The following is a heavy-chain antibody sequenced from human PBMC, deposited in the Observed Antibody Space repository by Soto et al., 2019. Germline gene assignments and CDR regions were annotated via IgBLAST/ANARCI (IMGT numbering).Heavy chain of an antibody. CDR3: ARDRRYQEVFWFDP. Sequence: ASVKVSCKASGGTFSSYAISWVRQAPGQGLEWMGGIIPIFGTANYAQKFQGRVTITADESTSTAYMELSSLRSEDTAVYYCARDRRYQEVFWFDPWGQGTLVTVSS. CDR2: IIPIFGTA. V-gene: IGHV1-69*13. D-gene: IGHD1-20*01. J-gene: IGHJ5*02. CDR1: GGTFSSYA.